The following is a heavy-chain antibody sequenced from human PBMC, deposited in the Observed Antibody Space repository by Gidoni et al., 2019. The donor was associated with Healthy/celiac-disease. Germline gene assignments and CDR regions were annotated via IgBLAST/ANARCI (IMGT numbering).Heavy chain of an antibody. J-gene: IGHJ6*02. CDR3: ARERRLGIAAAGKGWGMDV. CDR2: INHSGST. D-gene: IGHD6-13*01. V-gene: IGHV4-34*01. CDR1: GGSFSGYY. Sequence: QVQLQQWGAGLLKPSETLSLTCAVYGGSFSGYYWSWIRQPPGKGLEWIGEINHSGSTNYNPSLKSRVTISVDTSKNQFSLKLSSVTAADTAVYYCARERRLGIAAAGKGWGMDVWSQGTTVT.